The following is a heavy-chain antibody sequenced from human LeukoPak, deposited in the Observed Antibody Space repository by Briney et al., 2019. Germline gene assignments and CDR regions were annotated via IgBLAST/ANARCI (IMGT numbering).Heavy chain of an antibody. CDR1: GYTFTDYY. CDR2: INAKSGDT. Sequence: ASVKVSCKASGYTFTDYYVHWVRQAPGQGLEWMGRINAKSGDTNAAQRFQGRVTMTRVTSIATAYMELSRLRSDDTAVYYCTRETLNWFDPWGQGTLVTVSS. CDR3: TRETLNWFDP. J-gene: IGHJ5*02. V-gene: IGHV1-2*06.